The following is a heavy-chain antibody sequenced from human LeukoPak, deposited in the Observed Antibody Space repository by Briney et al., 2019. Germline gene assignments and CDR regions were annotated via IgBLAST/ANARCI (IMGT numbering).Heavy chain of an antibody. CDR1: GGSISSYY. CDR2: IYYSGST. V-gene: IGHV4-59*01. CDR3: ARDVVSYDSSGYYYMSDAFDI. Sequence: SETLSLTCTVSGGSISSYYWSWIRQPPGKGLEWIGYIYYSGSTNYNPSLKSRVTISVDTSKNQFSLKLSSVTAADTAVYYCARDVVSYDSSGYYYMSDAFDIWGQGTMVTVSS. J-gene: IGHJ3*02. D-gene: IGHD3-22*01.